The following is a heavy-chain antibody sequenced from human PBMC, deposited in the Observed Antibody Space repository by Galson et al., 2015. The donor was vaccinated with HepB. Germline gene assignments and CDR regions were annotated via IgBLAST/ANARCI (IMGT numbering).Heavy chain of an antibody. Sequence: SLRLSCAASGFTFSSYAMSWVRQAPGKGLEWVSAISGSGGSTYYADSVKGRFTISRDNSKNTLYLQMNSLRAEDTAVYYCAKALYRSRGSMIVVVIPFDYWGQGTLVTVSS. CDR2: ISGSGGST. CDR3: AKALYRSRGSMIVVVIPFDY. V-gene: IGHV3-23*01. CDR1: GFTFSSYA. J-gene: IGHJ4*02. D-gene: IGHD3-22*01.